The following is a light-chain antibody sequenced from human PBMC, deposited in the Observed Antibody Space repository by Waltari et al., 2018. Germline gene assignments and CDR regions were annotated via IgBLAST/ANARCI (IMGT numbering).Light chain of an antibody. Sequence: QSALTQPASVSGSPGQSITISCTGTSSDVGAYNYVSWYQQHPGKAPTLMIFDVSNRPSGVSNRFSGAKSGNTASLTISGLQAEDEAGYYCSSYISSSTLELFGGGTSLTV. V-gene: IGLV2-14*03. CDR3: SSYISSSTLEL. CDR1: SSDVGAYNY. CDR2: DVS. J-gene: IGLJ2*01.